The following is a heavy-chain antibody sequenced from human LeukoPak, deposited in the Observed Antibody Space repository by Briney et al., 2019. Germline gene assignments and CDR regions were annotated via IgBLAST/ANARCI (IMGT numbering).Heavy chain of an antibody. J-gene: IGHJ4*02. V-gene: IGHV3-7*01. Sequence: PGGSLRLSCAASGFTFSNYWMSWVRQAPGKGLEWVANIKQDRSEKYYVDSVKGRFTISRDNAKNSLYLQMNSLRAEDTAVYYCARDGATVKDYYDSSAGTDYWGQGTLVTVSS. D-gene: IGHD3-22*01. CDR3: ARDGATVKDYYDSSAGTDY. CDR2: IKQDRSEK. CDR1: GFTFSNYW.